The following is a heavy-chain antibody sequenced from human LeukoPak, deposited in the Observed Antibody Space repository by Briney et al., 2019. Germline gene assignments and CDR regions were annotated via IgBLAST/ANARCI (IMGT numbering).Heavy chain of an antibody. CDR1: GGSISDYY. CDR3: ARGGYYDSSGYLDAFDI. CDR2: IYHSGST. V-gene: IGHV4-30-2*01. D-gene: IGHD3-22*01. J-gene: IGHJ3*02. Sequence: PSETLSLTCTISGGSISDYYWSWIRQPPGKGLEWIGYIYHSGSTYYNPSLKSRVTISVDRSKNQFSLKLSSVTAADTAVYYCARGGYYDSSGYLDAFDIWGQGTMVTVSS.